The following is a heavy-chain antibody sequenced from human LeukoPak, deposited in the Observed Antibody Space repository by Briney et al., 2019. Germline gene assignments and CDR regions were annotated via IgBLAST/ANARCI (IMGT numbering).Heavy chain of an antibody. V-gene: IGHV3-30*04. CDR1: GFTFSSYA. J-gene: IGHJ4*02. D-gene: IGHD6-25*01. CDR3: ARENAAAFDY. Sequence: GGSLRLSCAASGFTFSSYAMHWVREAPGKGLEWVAVISYDGSNKYYADSVKGRFTISRDNSKNTLYLQMNSLRAEDTAVYYCARENAAAFDYWGQGTLVTVSS. CDR2: ISYDGSNK.